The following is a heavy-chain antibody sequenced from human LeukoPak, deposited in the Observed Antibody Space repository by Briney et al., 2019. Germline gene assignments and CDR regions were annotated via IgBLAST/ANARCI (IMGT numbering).Heavy chain of an antibody. J-gene: IGHJ6*02. V-gene: IGHV3-9*01. CDR3: AKEQSSSSWPYYYYYGMDV. D-gene: IGHD6-13*01. Sequence: GGSLRLSCAASGFTFDDYAMHWVRQAPGKGLEWVSGISWNSGSIGYADSVKGRFTISRDNAKNSLYLQMNSLRAEDTAVYYCAKEQSSSSWPYYYYYGMDVWGQGTTVTVSS. CDR1: GFTFDDYA. CDR2: ISWNSGSI.